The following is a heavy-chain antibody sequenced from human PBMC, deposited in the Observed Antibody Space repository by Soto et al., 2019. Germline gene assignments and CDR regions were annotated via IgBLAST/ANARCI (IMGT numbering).Heavy chain of an antibody. J-gene: IGHJ4*02. CDR2: FRGSAGTT. V-gene: IGHV3-23*01. CDR3: AKDRGGCGYPLFDS. CDR1: GFTFSRYD. D-gene: IGHD3-22*01. Sequence: EVQLLESGGDLAQPGGSLRLACAASGFTFSRYDMSWVRQAPGKGLEWVSTFRGSAGTTYYADSVKGRFTISRDDSKNTLFLQMNSLRAEDTAIYYCAKDRGGCGYPLFDSWGQGTLVTVSS.